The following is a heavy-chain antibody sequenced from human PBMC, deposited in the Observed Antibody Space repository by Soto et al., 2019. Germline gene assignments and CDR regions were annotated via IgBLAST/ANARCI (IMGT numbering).Heavy chain of an antibody. Sequence: EVQLLESGGGLVQPGGSLRLSCAASGFTFSSYAMSWVRQAPGKGLEWVSAISGSGGSTYYADSVKARFTISRDNSKNTLYLQMNSLRAEDTAVYYCAKDSTYYDFWSGSRNWFDPWGQGTLVTVSS. CDR2: ISGSGGST. D-gene: IGHD3-3*01. V-gene: IGHV3-23*01. CDR1: GFTFSSYA. CDR3: AKDSTYYDFWSGSRNWFDP. J-gene: IGHJ5*02.